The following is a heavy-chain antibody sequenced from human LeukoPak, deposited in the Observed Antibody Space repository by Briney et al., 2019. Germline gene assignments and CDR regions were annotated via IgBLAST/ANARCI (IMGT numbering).Heavy chain of an antibody. V-gene: IGHV1-46*01. J-gene: IGHJ4*02. CDR1: GYTFTGYY. CDR2: INPSGGST. CDR3: AADSSGYYNFDY. D-gene: IGHD3-22*01. Sequence: ASVTVSCKASGYTFTGYYMHWVRQAPGQGLEWMGIINPSGGSTSYAQKFQGRVTMTRDTSTSTVYMELSSLRFEDTAVYYCAADSSGYYNFDYWGQGTLVTVSS.